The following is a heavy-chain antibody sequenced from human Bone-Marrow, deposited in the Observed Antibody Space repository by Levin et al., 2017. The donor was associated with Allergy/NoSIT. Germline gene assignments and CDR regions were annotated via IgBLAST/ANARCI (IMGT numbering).Heavy chain of an antibody. J-gene: IGHJ2*01. D-gene: IGHD6-13*01. Sequence: GESLKISCTASGYTFTNYYIHWVRQAPGQGLEWMGLLNPGGGDTNYAQNFQGRVTLTRDTSTSTVYMELTSLRSEDTAVYYCARLFRRFEQLAQADWYFELWGRGTLVTVSS. V-gene: IGHV1-46*01. CDR1: GYTFTNYY. CDR3: ARLFRRFEQLAQADWYFEL. CDR2: LNPGGGDT.